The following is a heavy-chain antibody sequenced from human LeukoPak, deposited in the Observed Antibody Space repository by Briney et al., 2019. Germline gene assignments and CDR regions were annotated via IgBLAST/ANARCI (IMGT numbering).Heavy chain of an antibody. Sequence: SETLSLTCTVSGGSISSYYWSWIRQPPGKGLEWSGYLYYSGSTNYNPSLKSRVTISVDTSKNQFSLKLSSVTAADTAVYYCARGDYDILTGYRLWFDPWGQGTLVTVSS. V-gene: IGHV4-59*01. J-gene: IGHJ5*02. D-gene: IGHD3-9*01. CDR3: ARGDYDILTGYRLWFDP. CDR1: GGSISSYY. CDR2: LYYSGST.